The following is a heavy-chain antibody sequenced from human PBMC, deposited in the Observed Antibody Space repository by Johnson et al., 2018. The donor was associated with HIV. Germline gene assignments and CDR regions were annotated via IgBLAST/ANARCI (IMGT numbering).Heavy chain of an antibody. D-gene: IGHD1-26*01. V-gene: IGHV3-30*18. J-gene: IGHJ3*02. CDR1: GFTFSSYG. Sequence: QLVESGGGVVQPGRSLRLSCAASGFTFSSYGMHWVRQAPGKGLAWVAVIAYDGSNKYYADSVKGRFTISRDNSENTMYLQMNSLRAEDTAVYYCAKAPSWEPFPLDIWGQGTMVTGSS. CDR3: AKAPSWEPFPLDI. CDR2: IAYDGSNK.